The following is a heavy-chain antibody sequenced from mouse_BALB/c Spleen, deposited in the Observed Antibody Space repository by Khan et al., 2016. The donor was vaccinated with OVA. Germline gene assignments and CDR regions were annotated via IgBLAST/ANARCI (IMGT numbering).Heavy chain of an antibody. V-gene: IGHV1-4*01. CDR1: GYTFTSYT. Sequence: QVQLQQSVAELARPGASVKMSCKASGYTFTSYTIHWIKLRPGQGLEWIGYINPSNGYTNYNQKFRDKATLTADKSSTTAYMQLSSLTSDDSAVYNCVRDGAYHRNDGWFAYWGQGTLVTVSA. J-gene: IGHJ3*01. CDR2: INPSNGYT. CDR3: VRDGAYHRNDGWFAY. D-gene: IGHD2-14*01.